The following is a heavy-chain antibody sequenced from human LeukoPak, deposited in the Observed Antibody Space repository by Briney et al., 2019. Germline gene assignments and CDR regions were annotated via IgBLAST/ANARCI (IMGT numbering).Heavy chain of an antibody. CDR3: AKGDGYCSTTSCLAGDY. CDR1: GFTFSSYG. D-gene: IGHD2-2*01. Sequence: PGGSLRLSCAASGFTFSSYGMHWVRQAPGKGLEWVSLISGDGDSTYYADSVKGRFTISRDNSKNSLYLQMNSLRTEDTAFYYCAKGDGYCSTTSCLAGDYWGQGTLVTVSS. CDR2: ISGDGDST. V-gene: IGHV3-43*02. J-gene: IGHJ4*02.